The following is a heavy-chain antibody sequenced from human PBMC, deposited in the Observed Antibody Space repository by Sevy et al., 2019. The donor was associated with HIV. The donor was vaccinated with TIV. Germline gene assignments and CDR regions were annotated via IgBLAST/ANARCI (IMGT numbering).Heavy chain of an antibody. CDR2: IDHSGRS. J-gene: IGHJ4*02. CDR1: GESFSNYY. CDR3: GGGPKPLRSDYGDYRGVGYYFDS. Sequence: SETLSLTCAVYGESFSNYYWSWIRLSPGKGLESIGEIDHSGRSDYNPSLKSRVTMSVDTSKNQFSLKLTSVTAADTAVYYCGGGPKPLRSDYGDYRGVGYYFDSWGQGTLVIVSS. D-gene: IGHD4-17*01. V-gene: IGHV4-34*01.